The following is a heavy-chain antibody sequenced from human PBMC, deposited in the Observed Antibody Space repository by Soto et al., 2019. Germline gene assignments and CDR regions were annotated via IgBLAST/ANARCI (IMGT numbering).Heavy chain of an antibody. J-gene: IGHJ4*02. CDR3: ARDFGYGDYAHEFDY. Sequence: ASVKVSCKASGYTFTSYGISWVRQAPGQGLEWMGWISAYNGNTNYAQKLQGRVTMTTDTSTSTAYMELRSLRSDDTAVYYCARDFGYGDYAHEFDYWGQGTLVTVSS. CDR2: ISAYNGNT. CDR1: GYTFTSYG. V-gene: IGHV1-18*01. D-gene: IGHD4-17*01.